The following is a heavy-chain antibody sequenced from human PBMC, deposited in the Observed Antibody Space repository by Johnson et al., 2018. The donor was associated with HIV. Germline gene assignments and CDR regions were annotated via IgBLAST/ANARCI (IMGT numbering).Heavy chain of an antibody. Sequence: VQLVESGGGVVRPGGSLRLSCAASGFTFDDYGMSWVRQVPGKGLEWVSGINWNGGSTGYADSVKGRFTISRDNAKNSLYLQMNSLRAEDTALYYCAREGGYCSGGSCVNAFDIWGQGTMVTVSS. CDR2: INWNGGST. D-gene: IGHD2-15*01. CDR3: AREGGYCSGGSCVNAFDI. CDR1: GFTFDDYG. J-gene: IGHJ3*02. V-gene: IGHV3-20*04.